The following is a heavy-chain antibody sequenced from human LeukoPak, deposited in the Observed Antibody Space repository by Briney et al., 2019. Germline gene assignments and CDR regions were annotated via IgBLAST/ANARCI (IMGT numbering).Heavy chain of an antibody. CDR2: FDPEDGET. CDR1: GYTLTELS. J-gene: IGHJ4*02. CDR3: ATDPGRDGYNGYYFDY. Sequence: ASVKVSCKVSGYTLTELSMHWVRQAPGKGLEWMRGFDPEDGETIYAQKFQGRVTMTEDTSTDTAYMELSSLRSEDTAVYYCATDPGRDGYNGYYFDYWGQGTLFTVSS. D-gene: IGHD5-24*01. V-gene: IGHV1-24*01.